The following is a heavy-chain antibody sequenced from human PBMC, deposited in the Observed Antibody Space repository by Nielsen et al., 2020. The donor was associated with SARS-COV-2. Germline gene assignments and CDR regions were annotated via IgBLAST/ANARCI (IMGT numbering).Heavy chain of an antibody. V-gene: IGHV3-11*04. CDR2: ISSSGSTI. Sequence: GESLKISCPASGFIFSDYYMGWIRQAPGKGLEWVSYISSSGSTIYYADSVRGRFTISRDNAKKSLYLQMDSLRAEDTALYYCARDPYYGSGTFRFYGMDLWGQGTTVTVSS. CDR1: GFIFSDYY. J-gene: IGHJ6*02. CDR3: ARDPYYGSGTFRFYGMDL. D-gene: IGHD3-10*01.